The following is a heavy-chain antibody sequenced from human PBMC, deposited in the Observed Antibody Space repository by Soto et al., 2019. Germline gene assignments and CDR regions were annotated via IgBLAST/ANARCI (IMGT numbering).Heavy chain of an antibody. D-gene: IGHD6-13*01. CDR3: ARLIATGDYYGMDV. CDR2: IFPDDSDT. J-gene: IGHJ6*02. V-gene: IGHV5-51*01. Sequence: PGESLKISCKDSGYTFTTDWIAWVRQMPGKGLEWTGIIFPDDSDTRYNPSFRGQVTISADKSISTAYLQWSSLKASDTAMYYCARLIATGDYYGMDVWGQGTTVTVSS. CDR1: GYTFTTDW.